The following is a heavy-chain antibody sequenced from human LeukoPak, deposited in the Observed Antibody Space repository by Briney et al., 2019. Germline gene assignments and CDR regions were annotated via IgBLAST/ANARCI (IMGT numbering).Heavy chain of an antibody. Sequence: ASVKVSCKASGYTFTSYGISWVRQAPGQGLEWMGWISAYNGNTNYAQKLRGRVTMTTDTSTSTAYMELRSLRSDDTAVYYCARDGPYYDSSGYLQYYFDYWGQGTLVTVSS. D-gene: IGHD3-22*01. V-gene: IGHV1-18*01. CDR1: GYTFTSYG. J-gene: IGHJ4*02. CDR2: ISAYNGNT. CDR3: ARDGPYYDSSGYLQYYFDY.